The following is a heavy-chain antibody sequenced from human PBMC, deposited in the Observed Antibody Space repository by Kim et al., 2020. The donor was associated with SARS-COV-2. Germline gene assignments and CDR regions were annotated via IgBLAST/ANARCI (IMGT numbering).Heavy chain of an antibody. V-gene: IGHV3-33*05. CDR2: ISYDGSNK. Sequence: GGSLRLSCAASGFTFSSYGMHWVRQAPGKGLEWVAVISYDGSNKYYADSVKGRFTISRDNSKNTLYLQMNSLRAEDTAVYYCARVGCSSTSCPIDYWGQGTLVTVSS. CDR3: ARVGCSSTSCPIDY. J-gene: IGHJ4*02. D-gene: IGHD2-2*01. CDR1: GFTFSSYG.